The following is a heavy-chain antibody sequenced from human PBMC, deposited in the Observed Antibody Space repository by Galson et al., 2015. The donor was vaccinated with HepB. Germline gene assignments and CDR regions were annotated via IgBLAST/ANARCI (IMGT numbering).Heavy chain of an antibody. Sequence: SLRLSCAASGFTLSSYGMHWVRQAPGKGLEWVAVISYDGSNKYYADSVKGRFTISRDNSKNTLYLQMNSLRAEDTAVHYCAKDRERYFDSRYFDYWGQGTLVTVSS. CDR3: AKDRERYFDSRYFDY. CDR2: ISYDGSNK. CDR1: GFTLSSYG. V-gene: IGHV3-30*18. D-gene: IGHD3-9*01. J-gene: IGHJ4*02.